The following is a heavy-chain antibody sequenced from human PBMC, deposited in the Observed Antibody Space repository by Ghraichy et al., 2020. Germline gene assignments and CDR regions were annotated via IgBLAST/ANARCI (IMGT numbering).Heavy chain of an antibody. Sequence: GESLNISCAASGFTFSDYGMHWVRQAPGKGLEWVATIWYDGTNRNYADSAKGRFTVSRDNSENTLSLQMNSLRAEDTAVYYCAREREVMKGYNYGRFYGMGVWGQGTTVTVFS. J-gene: IGHJ6*02. CDR3: AREREVMKGYNYGRFYGMGV. D-gene: IGHD5-18*01. V-gene: IGHV3-33*01. CDR1: GFTFSDYG. CDR2: IWYDGTNR.